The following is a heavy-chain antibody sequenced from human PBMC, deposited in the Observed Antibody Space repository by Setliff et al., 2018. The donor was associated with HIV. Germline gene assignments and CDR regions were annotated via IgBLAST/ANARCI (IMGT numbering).Heavy chain of an antibody. CDR3: ARGGASSLPLDY. D-gene: IGHD6-13*01. CDR1: GFNFSSHT. V-gene: IGHV3-7*01. J-gene: IGHJ4*01. Sequence: PGGSLRLSCAASGFNFSSHTMNWIRQAPGKGLEWVANINQDGSDKYYVPSVKGRFTISRDNAKNSLYLQMNSLRAEDTAIYYCARGGASSLPLDYWGHGTLVTVSS. CDR2: INQDGSDK.